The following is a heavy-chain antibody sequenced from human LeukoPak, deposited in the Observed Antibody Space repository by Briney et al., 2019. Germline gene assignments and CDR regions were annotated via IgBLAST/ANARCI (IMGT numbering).Heavy chain of an antibody. J-gene: IGHJ3*02. CDR3: ARWTYYYGSGSYPDAFDI. CDR2: IYPGDSDT. Sequence: GESLKISCKGSGYIFTSYWIGWVRQMPGKGLEWMGIIYPGDSDTRYSPSFQGQVTISADKSISTAYLQWSSLKASDTAMYYCARWTYYYGSGSYPDAFDIWGQGTMVTVSS. V-gene: IGHV5-51*01. D-gene: IGHD3-10*01. CDR1: GYIFTSYW.